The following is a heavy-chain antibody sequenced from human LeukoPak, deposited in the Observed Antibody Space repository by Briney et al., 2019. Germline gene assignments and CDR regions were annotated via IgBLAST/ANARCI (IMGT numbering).Heavy chain of an antibody. CDR1: GFTFSSYS. V-gene: IGHV3-21*01. CDR2: IISSSSYI. CDR3: ARLLYYDFWSGSYYYGMDV. J-gene: IGHJ6*02. D-gene: IGHD3-3*01. Sequence: PGGSLRLSCAASGFTFSSYSMNWVRQAPGKGPEWVSSIISSSSYIYYADSVKGRFTISRDNAKNSLYLQMNSLRAEDTAVYYCARLLYYDFWSGSYYYGMDVWGQGTTVTVSS.